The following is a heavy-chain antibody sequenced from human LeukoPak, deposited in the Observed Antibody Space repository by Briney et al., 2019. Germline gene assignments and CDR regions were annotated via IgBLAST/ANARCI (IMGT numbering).Heavy chain of an antibody. J-gene: IGHJ4*02. D-gene: IGHD6-13*01. CDR1: GFTFNDYY. CDR3: ARDGQFSWYYFDY. Sequence: PGGSLRLSCVTSGFTFNDYYMGWIRQAPGEGLEWVSYISSSSSTIYYADSVKGRFTISRDNAKNSLYLQMNSLRAEDTAVYYCARDGQFSWYYFDYWGQGTLVTVSS. CDR2: ISSSSSTI. V-gene: IGHV3-11*04.